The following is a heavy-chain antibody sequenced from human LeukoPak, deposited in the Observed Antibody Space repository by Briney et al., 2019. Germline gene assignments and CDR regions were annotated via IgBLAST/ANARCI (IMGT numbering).Heavy chain of an antibody. CDR2: ISSSSSTI. J-gene: IGHJ5*02. D-gene: IGHD4-17*01. CDR3: ARTDYGDYEGVGKFDP. CDR1: GFTFSSYS. V-gene: IGHV3-48*02. Sequence: GGSLRLSCAASGFTFSSYSMNWVRQAPGKGLEWVSYISSSSSTIYYADSVKGRFTISRDNAKNSLYLQMNSLRDEDTAVYYCARTDYGDYEGVGKFDPWGQGTLVTVSS.